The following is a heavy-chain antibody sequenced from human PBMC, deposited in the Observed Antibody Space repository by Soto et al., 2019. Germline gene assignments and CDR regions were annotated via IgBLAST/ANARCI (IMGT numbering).Heavy chain of an antibody. CDR1: GYSFTSCW. V-gene: IGHV5-10-1*01. D-gene: IGHD3-9*01. J-gene: IGHJ3*02. Sequence: GESLKISCKGSGYSFTSCWISWVRQMPGKGLEWMGRIDPSDSYTNYSPSFQGHVTISADKSISTAYLQWSSLKASDTAMYYCARHDSHYDILTGYPRDDAFDIWGQGTMVTVSS. CDR2: IDPSDSYT. CDR3: ARHDSHYDILTGYPRDDAFDI.